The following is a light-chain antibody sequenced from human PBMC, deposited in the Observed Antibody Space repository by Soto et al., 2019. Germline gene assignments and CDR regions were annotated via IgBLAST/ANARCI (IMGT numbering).Light chain of an antibody. Sequence: DPQMTQSPSSLSASVGDRVTITCRATQDIKTYLAWYQQKPGKVPSLLIYAASTLQSGVPSRFSGSGSGTDFTLTITSLQPEDVAVYYCQKYNTVPWAFGQGTKVEIK. CDR2: AAS. CDR1: QDIKTY. CDR3: QKYNTVPWA. V-gene: IGKV1-27*01. J-gene: IGKJ1*01.